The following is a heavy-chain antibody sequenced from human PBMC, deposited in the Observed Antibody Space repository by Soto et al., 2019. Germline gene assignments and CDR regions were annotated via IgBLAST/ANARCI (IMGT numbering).Heavy chain of an antibody. CDR2: IYYSGST. CDR3: ARTPLL. J-gene: IGHJ4*02. V-gene: IGHV4-31*01. D-gene: IGHD1-26*01. CDR1: GGSISSGGYY. Sequence: QVQLQESGPGLVKPSQTLSLTCTVSGGSISSGGYYWSWIRQHPGKGLEWIGYIYYSGSTYYNPXLXRXXTIAVDPSKTQFSLKLSCVTAADTAVYYCARTPLLWGQGTLVTVSS.